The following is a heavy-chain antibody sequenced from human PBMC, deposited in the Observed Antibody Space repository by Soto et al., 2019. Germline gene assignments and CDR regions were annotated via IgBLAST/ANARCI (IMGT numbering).Heavy chain of an antibody. CDR3: ARDRTPAAGTLYGMDV. J-gene: IGHJ6*02. CDR2: IYYSGST. V-gene: IGHV4-59*01. D-gene: IGHD6-13*01. CDR1: GGSISSYY. Sequence: XETLSLTCTVSGGSISSYYWSWIRQPPGKGLEWIGYIYYSGSTNYNPSLKSRVTISVDTSKNQFSLKLSSVTAADTAVYYCARDRTPAAGTLYGMDVWGQGTTVTVSS.